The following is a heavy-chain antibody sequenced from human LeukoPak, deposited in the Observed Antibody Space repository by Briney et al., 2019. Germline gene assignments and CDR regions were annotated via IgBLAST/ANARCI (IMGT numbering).Heavy chain of an antibody. Sequence: GGSLRLSCEASGFTFSSYWMSWVRQAPGKGLEWVANIKQDGSEKYYVDSVKGRFTISRDNAKNSLYLQMNSLRAEDTAVYYCARWGVKAAKYYFDYWGQGTLVTVSS. D-gene: IGHD6-13*01. V-gene: IGHV3-7*01. CDR1: GFTFSSYW. CDR3: ARWGVKAAKYYFDY. J-gene: IGHJ4*02. CDR2: IKQDGSEK.